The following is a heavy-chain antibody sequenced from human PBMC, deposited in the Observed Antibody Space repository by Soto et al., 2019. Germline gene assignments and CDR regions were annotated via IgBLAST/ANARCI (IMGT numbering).Heavy chain of an antibody. V-gene: IGHV3-30*18. D-gene: IGHD6-6*01. CDR2: ISYDGSNK. CDR1: GFTFSSYG. J-gene: IGHJ4*02. Sequence: PGGSLRLSCAASGFTFSSYGMHWVRQAPGKGLEWVAVISYDGSNKYYADSVKGRFTISRDNSKNTLYLQMNSLRAEDTAVYYCEKDIRDSSSSYCGQXTLVTVSS. CDR3: EKDIRDSSSSY.